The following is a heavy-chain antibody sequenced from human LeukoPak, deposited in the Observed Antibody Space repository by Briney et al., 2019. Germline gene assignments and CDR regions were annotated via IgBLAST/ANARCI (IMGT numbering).Heavy chain of an antibody. J-gene: IGHJ4*02. CDR3: ARRTTVTTGAFDY. D-gene: IGHD4-17*01. CDR2: IHQDGSEK. CDR1: GFTFSSHW. V-gene: IGHV3-7*01. Sequence: PGGSLRLSCAASGFTFSSHWMSWVRQAPGKGLEWVANIHQDGSEKYYVDSVKGRFTISRDNAKNSLYLQMNSLRAEDTAVYYCARRTTVTTGAFDYWGQGTLVTVSS.